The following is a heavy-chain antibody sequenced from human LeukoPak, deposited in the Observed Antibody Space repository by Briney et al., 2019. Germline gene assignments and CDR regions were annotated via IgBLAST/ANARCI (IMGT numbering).Heavy chain of an antibody. Sequence: GGSLRLSCEASGFSFSSHWMTWVRQAPGKGLEWVAVISYDGSNKYYADSVKGRFTISRDNSKNTLYLQMNSLRAEDTAVYYCARDVETGALDYWGQGTLVTVSS. V-gene: IGHV3-30*03. D-gene: IGHD7-27*01. J-gene: IGHJ4*02. CDR2: ISYDGSNK. CDR1: GFSFSSHW. CDR3: ARDVETGALDY.